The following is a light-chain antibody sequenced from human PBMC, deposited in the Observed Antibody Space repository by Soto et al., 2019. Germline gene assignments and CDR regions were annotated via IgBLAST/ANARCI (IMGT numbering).Light chain of an antibody. Sequence: EIVLTQSPATLSLSAGERATLSCRASQSMSSYLAWYKQKPGQAPRLLIYDASKRATGIPARFSGSGSGTDFTLTISSLEPEDFAVYYCQQRSSWPLTFGGGTKVEIK. V-gene: IGKV3-11*01. CDR3: QQRSSWPLT. J-gene: IGKJ4*01. CDR2: DAS. CDR1: QSMSSY.